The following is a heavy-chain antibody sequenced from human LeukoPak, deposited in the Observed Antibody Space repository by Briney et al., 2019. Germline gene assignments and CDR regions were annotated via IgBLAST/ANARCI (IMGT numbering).Heavy chain of an antibody. D-gene: IGHD6-19*01. CDR1: GFTFSSYA. CDR3: AKGEAVASPYHFDY. Sequence: PGGSLRLSCAASGFTFSSYAMSWVRQAPGKGLEWVSPISGSGSSTYYADSVKGRFTISGDNSKNTLYLQMNSLRAEDTAVYYCAKGEAVASPYHFDYWGQGTLVTVSS. V-gene: IGHV3-23*01. J-gene: IGHJ4*02. CDR2: ISGSGSST.